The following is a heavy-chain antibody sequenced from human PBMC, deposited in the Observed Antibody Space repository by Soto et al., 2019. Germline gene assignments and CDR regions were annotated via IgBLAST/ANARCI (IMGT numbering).Heavy chain of an antibody. D-gene: IGHD4-17*01. CDR3: ARTYGDYVFDY. J-gene: IGHJ4*02. CDR1: GDSVSSGY. Sequence: SETLSLTCNVSGDSVSSGYWSWIRQPPGKGLEWIGSIYYSGSTNYSPSLKSRVTISVDTSKNQFSLKLSSVTAADTAVYYCARTYGDYVFDYWGQGTLVTVSS. V-gene: IGHV4-59*02. CDR2: IYYSGST.